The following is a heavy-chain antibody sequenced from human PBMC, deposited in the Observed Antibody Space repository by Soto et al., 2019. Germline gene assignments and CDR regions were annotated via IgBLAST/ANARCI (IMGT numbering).Heavy chain of an antibody. D-gene: IGHD1-20*01. Sequence: SGPTLVNPAETLTLTCTFSGFSLTSPGMCVSWIRQSPGKALEWLALIERDDDDKYYSTSLKTRLTISKDTRKNQVVLTMANMEPADTATYYCARSIRGPRRFNGMDVWGQGTTVTVSS. CDR2: IERDDDDK. V-gene: IGHV2-70*13. CDR3: ARSIRGPRRFNGMDV. J-gene: IGHJ6*02. CDR1: GFSLTSPGMC.